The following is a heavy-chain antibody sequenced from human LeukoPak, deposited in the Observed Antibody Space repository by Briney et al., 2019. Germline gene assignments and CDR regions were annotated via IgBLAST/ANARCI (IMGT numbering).Heavy chain of an antibody. CDR1: GGSFSGYY. Sequence: KPSETLSLTCAVYGGSFSGYYWSWIRQPPGKGLEWIGEINHSGSTNYNPSLKSRVTISVDTSKNQFSLKLSSVTAADTAVYYCARFRKLLPRAAGDYWGQGTLDTVSS. V-gene: IGHV4-34*01. D-gene: IGHD1-26*01. CDR2: INHSGST. CDR3: ARFRKLLPRAAGDY. J-gene: IGHJ4*02.